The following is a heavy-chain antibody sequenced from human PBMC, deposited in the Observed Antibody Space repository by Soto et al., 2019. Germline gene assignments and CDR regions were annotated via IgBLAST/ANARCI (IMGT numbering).Heavy chain of an antibody. J-gene: IGHJ5*02. CDR1: GGTFSSYA. CDR3: ARGTKGQDSSGYSYGGSWFDP. Sequence: QVQLVQSGAEVKKPGSSVKVSCKASGGTFSSYAISWVRQAPGQGLEWMGGIIPIFGTANYAQKFQGRVTITEDESTSTAYMELSSLRSEDTAVYYCARGTKGQDSSGYSYGGSWFDPWGQGTLVTVSS. D-gene: IGHD3-22*01. CDR2: IIPIFGTA. V-gene: IGHV1-69*01.